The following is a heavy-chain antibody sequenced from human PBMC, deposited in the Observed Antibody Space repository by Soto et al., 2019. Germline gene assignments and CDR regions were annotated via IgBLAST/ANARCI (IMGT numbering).Heavy chain of an antibody. D-gene: IGHD5-12*01. V-gene: IGHV1-69*01. J-gene: IGHJ4*02. CDR2: IIPIFGTA. CDR1: GGTFSSYA. CDR3: ATEPVATPPLTHERGY. Sequence: QVQLVQSGAEVKKPGSSVKVSCKASGGTFSSYAISWVRQAPGQGLEWMGGIIPIFGTANYAQKFQGRVTITADESTSTAYMELSSLRSEDTAVYYCATEPVATPPLTHERGYWGQGTLVTVSS.